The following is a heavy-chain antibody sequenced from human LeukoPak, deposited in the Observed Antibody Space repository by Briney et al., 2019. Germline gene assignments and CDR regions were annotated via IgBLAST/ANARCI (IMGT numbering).Heavy chain of an antibody. Sequence: GGSLRLSCAASGFSLSSYWMSWVRQAPGKGLECVANIKQDASEKYYVDSVKGRFTISRDNSKNTLYLQMNSLRAEDTAIYYCAKVGQQWLVYPPIYNFDYWGQGTLVTVSS. V-gene: IGHV3-7*03. CDR1: GFSLSSYW. D-gene: IGHD6-19*01. J-gene: IGHJ4*02. CDR3: AKVGQQWLVYPPIYNFDY. CDR2: IKQDASEK.